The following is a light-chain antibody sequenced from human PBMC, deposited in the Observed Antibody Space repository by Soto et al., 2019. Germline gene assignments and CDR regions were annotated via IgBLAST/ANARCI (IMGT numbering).Light chain of an antibody. CDR2: RNN. J-gene: IGLJ3*02. Sequence: QSALTQPPSASGTPGQRVIISCSGSSSNIGSNYVYWYQHLPGTAPKPLIYRNNQRSSGVPDRFSGSKSGTSASLAISGLRSEDEADYYCAAWDDSLSGGVFGGGTKVTVL. CDR3: AAWDDSLSGGV. V-gene: IGLV1-47*01. CDR1: SSNIGSNY.